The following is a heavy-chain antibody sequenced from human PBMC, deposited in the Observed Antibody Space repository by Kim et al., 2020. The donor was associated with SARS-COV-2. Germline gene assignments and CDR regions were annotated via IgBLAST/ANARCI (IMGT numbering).Heavy chain of an antibody. J-gene: IGHJ4*02. CDR2: ITPIDGYT. Sequence: ASVKVSCKASGYIFTNYKVHWVRQAPGQGLEWMGIITPIDGYTSYAQKFQGRLTLTRDTSTSTVYMELSSLGSEDTVVYYCARDTTKWSFDYWGQGTLVTVSS. CDR3: ARDTTKWSFDY. D-gene: IGHD1-26*01. CDR1: GYIFTNYK. V-gene: IGHV1-46*01.